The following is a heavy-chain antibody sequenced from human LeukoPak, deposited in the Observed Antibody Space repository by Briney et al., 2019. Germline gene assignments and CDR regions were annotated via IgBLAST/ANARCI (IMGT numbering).Heavy chain of an antibody. CDR2: ISSSSSYI. Sequence: GGSLRLSCAASGFTFSSYSMNWVRQAPGKGLEWVSSISSSSSYIYYADSVKGRFTISRDNSQNTVSLQVNNLRTEDTALYFCAKTSLSDASGHYYYMDVWGKGTTVTVSS. V-gene: IGHV3-21*01. CDR1: GFTFSSYS. J-gene: IGHJ6*03. CDR3: AKTSLSDASGHYYYMDV. D-gene: IGHD3-3*01.